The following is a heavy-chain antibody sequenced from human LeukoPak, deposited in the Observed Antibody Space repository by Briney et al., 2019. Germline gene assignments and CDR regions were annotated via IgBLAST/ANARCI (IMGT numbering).Heavy chain of an antibody. CDR1: EFTFNSYP. CDR3: AKGTSAYYYYGMDV. Sequence: GGSLRLSCAPSEFTFNSYPMNWVRDAPGKGLEWVSTISGSGGNTYYADSVKGRFTISRDNSKNKLYLQMNSLRAEDTAVYYCAKGTSAYYYYGMDVWGQGTTVTVSS. D-gene: IGHD2-2*01. J-gene: IGHJ6*02. CDR2: ISGSGGNT. V-gene: IGHV3-23*01.